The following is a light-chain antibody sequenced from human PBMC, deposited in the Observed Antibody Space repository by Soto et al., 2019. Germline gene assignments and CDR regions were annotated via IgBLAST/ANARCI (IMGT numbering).Light chain of an antibody. V-gene: IGKV1-39*01. Sequence: DVQLTQSPSPLSASVGDRVSLSCRASRAITNHLNLYQQKPGKAPILLVYADSTLETAVPSSLRGSGSETHFTITIDDLQPEDVATYFCQQNYISPLTSRGGTKVDIK. CDR1: RAITNH. J-gene: IGKJ4*01. CDR2: ADS. CDR3: QQNYISPLT.